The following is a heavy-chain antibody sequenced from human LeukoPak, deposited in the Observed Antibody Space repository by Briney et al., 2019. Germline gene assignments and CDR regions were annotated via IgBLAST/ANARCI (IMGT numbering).Heavy chain of an antibody. D-gene: IGHD3-9*01. Sequence: SQTLSLTCTVSGGSISSGDYYWSWIRQPPGKGLEWIGYIYYSGSTNYNPSLKSRVTISLDTSKNQFSLKLNSVTAADTAVFYCARRLTRPERFDSWGQGTLVTVSS. CDR3: ARRLTRPERFDS. V-gene: IGHV4-30-4*01. J-gene: IGHJ4*02. CDR2: IYYSGST. CDR1: GGSISSGDYY.